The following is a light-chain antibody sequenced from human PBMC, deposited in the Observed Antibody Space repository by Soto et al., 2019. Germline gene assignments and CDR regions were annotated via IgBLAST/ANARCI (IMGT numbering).Light chain of an antibody. Sequence: EIVMTHSPATLSVSPGERATLSCRASQSVSSNLAWYQQKPGQAPRLLTYGASTRATGIPARFSGSGSGTEFTLTISSLRSEDFAVYYWQQYNNWPSPFGQGTRLEIK. CDR1: QSVSSN. J-gene: IGKJ5*01. CDR3: QQYNNWPSP. V-gene: IGKV3-15*01. CDR2: GAS.